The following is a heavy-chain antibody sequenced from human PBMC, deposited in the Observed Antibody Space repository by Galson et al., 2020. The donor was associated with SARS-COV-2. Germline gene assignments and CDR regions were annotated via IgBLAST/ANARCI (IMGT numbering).Heavy chain of an antibody. CDR3: ASLRGYCAGGTCYDMDS. Sequence: GESLKISCAASGFTFSTHGLHWVRQAPGKGLEWVAVIWYDADHEFYADSVKGRFTISRDNSKNTLYLQMNSLRPDDTAVYYCASLRGYCAGGTCYDMDSWVRGTLVTVSS. CDR2: IWYDADHE. V-gene: IGHV3-33*03. CDR1: GFTFSTHG. D-gene: IGHD2-15*01. J-gene: IGHJ5*02.